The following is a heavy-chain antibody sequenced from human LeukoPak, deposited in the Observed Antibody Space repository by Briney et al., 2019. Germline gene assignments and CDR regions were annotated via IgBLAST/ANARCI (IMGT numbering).Heavy chain of an antibody. CDR2: IYYSRST. Sequence: PQTLSLSCTVSGGSISSGGYYWSWIRQHPGKGLEWIGYIYYSRSTYYNPSLKSRVTISVDTSKNQFSLKLSSVIAADKAVYYCARDTTRGGWFDPWGQGSLVAVSS. V-gene: IGHV4-31*03. CDR3: ARDTTRGGWFDP. J-gene: IGHJ5*02. D-gene: IGHD1-1*01. CDR1: GGSISSGGYY.